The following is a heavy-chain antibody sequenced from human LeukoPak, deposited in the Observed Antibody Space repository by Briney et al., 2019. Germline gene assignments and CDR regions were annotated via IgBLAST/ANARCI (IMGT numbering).Heavy chain of an antibody. Sequence: SETLSLTCIVSGGSVDTYYWSWIRQPPGKGLEWIGYIFYTGSTNYNPSLKSRVTISIDRSKNQFSLKLSSVTAADTAVYYCARRGSGYSYGYEDYWGQGTLVTVSS. D-gene: IGHD5-18*01. CDR3: ARRGSGYSYGYEDY. CDR1: GGSVDTYY. V-gene: IGHV4-59*08. CDR2: IFYTGST. J-gene: IGHJ4*02.